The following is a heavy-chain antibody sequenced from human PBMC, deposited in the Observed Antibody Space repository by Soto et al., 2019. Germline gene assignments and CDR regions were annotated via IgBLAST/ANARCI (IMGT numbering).Heavy chain of an antibody. CDR1: GYTFTSYY. CDR3: ARGPSDILTGYGIDY. Sequence: ASVKVSCKASGYTFTSYYINWVRQATGQGLEWMGWMNPNSGNTGYAQKFQGRVTMTRNTSISTAYMELSSLRSEDTAVYYCARGPSDILTGYGIDYWGQGTLVTVSS. J-gene: IGHJ4*02. CDR2: MNPNSGNT. D-gene: IGHD3-9*01. V-gene: IGHV1-8*01.